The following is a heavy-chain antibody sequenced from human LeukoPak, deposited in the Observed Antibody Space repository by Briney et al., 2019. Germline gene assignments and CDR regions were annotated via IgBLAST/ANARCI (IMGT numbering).Heavy chain of an antibody. D-gene: IGHD4-17*01. V-gene: IGHV4-59*01. CDR3: ARGRDYFSIDY. Sequence: SETLSLTCTVSGGSISSYYWSWIRQPPGKGLEWIGYFYHSGSTNSNPSLKSRVTISADTSQNRFSLKLTSVTAADTAVYYCARGRDYFSIDYWGQGTLVTVSS. J-gene: IGHJ4*02. CDR2: FYHSGST. CDR1: GGSISSYY.